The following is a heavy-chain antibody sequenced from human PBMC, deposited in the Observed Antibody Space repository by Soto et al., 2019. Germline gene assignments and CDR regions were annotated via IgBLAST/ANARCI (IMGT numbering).Heavy chain of an antibody. CDR2: ISYDGSNK. Sequence: GGSLRLSCAASGFTFSSYAMHWVRQAPGKGLEWVAVISYDGSNKYYADSVKGRFTISRDNSKNTLYLQMNSLRAEDTAVYYCAINKASSGYYYHWGQGTLVTAPQ. J-gene: IGHJ4*02. V-gene: IGHV3-30-3*01. CDR1: GFTFSSYA. CDR3: AINKASSGYYYH. D-gene: IGHD3-22*01.